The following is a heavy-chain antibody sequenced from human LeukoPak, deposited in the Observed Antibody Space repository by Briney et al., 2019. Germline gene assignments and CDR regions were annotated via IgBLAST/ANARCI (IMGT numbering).Heavy chain of an antibody. CDR2: ISDDGSNK. Sequence: GGSLRLSCAASGFTFSSYAMHWVRQAPGKGLEWVAVISDDGSNKYYADPVKGRFTISRDNSKNTLYLQMNSLRAEDTAVYYCARGSGIVGAITQVFDYWGQGTLVTVSS. V-gene: IGHV3-30*04. J-gene: IGHJ4*02. CDR3: ARGSGIVGAITQVFDY. D-gene: IGHD1-26*01. CDR1: GFTFSSYA.